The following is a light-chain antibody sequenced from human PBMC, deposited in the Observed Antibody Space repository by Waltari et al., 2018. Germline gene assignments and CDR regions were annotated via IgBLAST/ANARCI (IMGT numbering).Light chain of an antibody. CDR2: KAS. CDR3: QQYKTYSPWA. V-gene: IGKV1-5*03. Sequence: DIQMTQSPSTLSSSIGHTVTIPCRASRDISRWLAWYQQKPGKAPNLLISKASTLESGVPSRFNGSGSGTQFSLTLSSLQPDDFATYYCQQYKTYSPWAFGQGTKVEIK. J-gene: IGKJ1*01. CDR1: RDISRW.